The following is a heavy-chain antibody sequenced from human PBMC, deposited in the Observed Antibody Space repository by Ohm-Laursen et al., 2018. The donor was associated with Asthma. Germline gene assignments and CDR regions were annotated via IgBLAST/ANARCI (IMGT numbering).Heavy chain of an antibody. D-gene: IGHD4-17*01. CDR3: ARGEGVPMTTEKYFDY. V-gene: IGHV4-61*01. CDR1: GGSVSSGSYY. CDR2: IYYSGST. J-gene: IGHJ4*02. Sequence: SDTLSLTCIVSGGSVSSGSYYWSRIRQPPGKGLEWIGYIYYSGSTNYNPSLKSRVTISVDTSKNQFSLKLSSVTAADTAVYYCARGEGVPMTTEKYFDYWGQGTLVTVSS.